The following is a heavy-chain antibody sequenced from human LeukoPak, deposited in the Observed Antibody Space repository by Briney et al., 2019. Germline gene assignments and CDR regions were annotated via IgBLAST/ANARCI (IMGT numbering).Heavy chain of an antibody. Sequence: GGSLRLSCAASGFSFSSYNMNWVRQAPGKGLEWVASTSSGSRYTYHRDSLKGRFTISRDNAKNSLYLQMNSLRAEDTAVYYCARGDNSGPDYYYYMDVWGKGTTVTISS. CDR2: TSSGSRYT. V-gene: IGHV3-21*01. CDR3: ARGDNSGPDYYYYMDV. D-gene: IGHD6-19*01. CDR1: GFSFSSYN. J-gene: IGHJ6*03.